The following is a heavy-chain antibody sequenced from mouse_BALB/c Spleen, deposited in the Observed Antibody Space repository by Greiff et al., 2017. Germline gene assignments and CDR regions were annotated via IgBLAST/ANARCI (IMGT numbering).Heavy chain of an antibody. J-gene: IGHJ2*01. CDR1: GFTFSSYG. CDR2: INSNGGST. V-gene: IGHV5-6-3*01. CDR3: AREKNYAFDY. Sequence: EVQVVESGGGLVQPGGSLKLSCAASGFTFSSYGMSWVRQTPDKRLELVATINSNGGSTYYPDSVKGRFTISRDNAKNTLYLQMSSLKSEDTAMYYCAREKNYAFDYWGQGTTLTVSS. D-gene: IGHD6-5*01.